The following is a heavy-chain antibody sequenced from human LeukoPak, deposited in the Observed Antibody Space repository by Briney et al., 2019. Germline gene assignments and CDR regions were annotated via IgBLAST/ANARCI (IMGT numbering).Heavy chain of an antibody. CDR3: ARAGYYDSSGYSAFDI. D-gene: IGHD3-22*01. Sequence: GGSLRLSCAASGFTVSSNYMSWVRQAPGKGLEWASVIYSGGSTYYADSVKGRFTISRDNSKNTLYLQMNSLRAEDTAVYYCARAGYYDSSGYSAFDIWGQGTMVTVSS. V-gene: IGHV3-66*01. CDR2: IYSGGST. CDR1: GFTVSSNY. J-gene: IGHJ3*02.